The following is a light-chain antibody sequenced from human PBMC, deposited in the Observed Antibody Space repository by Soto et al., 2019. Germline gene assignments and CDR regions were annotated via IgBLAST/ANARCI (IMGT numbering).Light chain of an antibody. CDR3: QQSYSTPWT. CDR1: QGISSW. V-gene: IGKV1-12*01. CDR2: AAS. Sequence: DIQMTQSASSVSASLGGRVTSTCWASQGISSWLAWYQQKPGKAPKLLIYAASSLQSGVPSRFSGSGYGTDFNLTISSLQTEDFATYYCQQSYSTPWTFGQGTQVDI. J-gene: IGKJ1*01.